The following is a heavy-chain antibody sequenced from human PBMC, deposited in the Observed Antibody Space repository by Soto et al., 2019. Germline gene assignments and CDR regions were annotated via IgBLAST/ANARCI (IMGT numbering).Heavy chain of an antibody. Sequence: GALRLSCAASGFPFSSYAMSWVRQAPWKGLEWVSAISGSEKYYVDSVKGRFTISRDNAKNSLYLQMNSLRAEDTAVYYCARVDGSGSYYRNDAFDIWGQGTMVTV. CDR2: ISGSEK. CDR3: ARVDGSGSYYRNDAFDI. J-gene: IGHJ3*02. CDR1: GFPFSSYA. V-gene: IGHV3-7*01. D-gene: IGHD3-10*01.